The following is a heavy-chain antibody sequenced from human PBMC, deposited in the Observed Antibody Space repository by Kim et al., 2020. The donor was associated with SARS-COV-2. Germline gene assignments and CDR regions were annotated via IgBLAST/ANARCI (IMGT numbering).Heavy chain of an antibody. CDR2: IYYSGST. CDR1: GGSISSSSYY. V-gene: IGHV4-39*07. CDR3: ARDYPYYYDSSGYFRRGYFDY. Sequence: SETLSLTCTVSGGSISSSSYYWGWIRQPPGKGLEWIGCIYYSGSTYYNPSFKSRVTISVDTSKNKFSLKLSSVTAADTAVYYCARDYPYYYDSSGYFRRGYFDYWGQGTLMTVSS. D-gene: IGHD3-22*01. J-gene: IGHJ4*02.